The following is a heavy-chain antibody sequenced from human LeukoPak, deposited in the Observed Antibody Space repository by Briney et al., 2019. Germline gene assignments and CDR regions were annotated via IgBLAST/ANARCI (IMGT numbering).Heavy chain of an antibody. Sequence: PSETLSLTCAVYGGSFSGYYWSWIRQPPGKGLEWIGEINHSGSTNYNPSLKSRVTISVDTSKNQFSLKLSSVTAADTAVYYCARCQYYDILTGNYYYYGMDVWGQGTTVTVSS. CDR3: ARCQYYDILTGNYYYYGMDV. J-gene: IGHJ6*02. D-gene: IGHD3-9*01. V-gene: IGHV4-34*01. CDR2: INHSGST. CDR1: GGSFSGYY.